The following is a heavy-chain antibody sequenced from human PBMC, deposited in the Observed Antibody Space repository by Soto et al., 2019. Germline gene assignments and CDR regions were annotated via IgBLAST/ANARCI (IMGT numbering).Heavy chain of an antibody. J-gene: IGHJ1*01. D-gene: IGHD3-10*01. Sequence: EVQLLESGGGLVQPGGSLRLTCAASGFTFRNYVLNWVRQAPGKGLEWVSGISGSGDRTYYADFLKGRFTISRDNSKNTLFLQMNTMRAEDTAVYYCAKPGAFVGSGSYRENAEHFQHWGQGTLVTVSS. CDR2: ISGSGDRT. CDR1: GFTFRNYV. CDR3: AKPGAFVGSGSYRENAEHFQH. V-gene: IGHV3-23*01.